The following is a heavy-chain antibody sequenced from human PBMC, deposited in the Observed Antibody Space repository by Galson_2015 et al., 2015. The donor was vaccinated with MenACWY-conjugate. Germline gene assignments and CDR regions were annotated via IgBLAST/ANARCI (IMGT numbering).Heavy chain of an antibody. CDR1: GYSFTSNW. Sequence: QSGAEVKKPGESLKISCEASGYSFTSNWIGWVRQMPGKGLEWMGIIFPADSDTRYSPSFQGQVTISADKSISTAYLHWSSLKASDTAIYYCTRPGYSSSSDYWGQGTLVTVSS. D-gene: IGHD6-6*01. CDR2: IFPADSDT. J-gene: IGHJ4*02. V-gene: IGHV5-51*01. CDR3: TRPGYSSSSDY.